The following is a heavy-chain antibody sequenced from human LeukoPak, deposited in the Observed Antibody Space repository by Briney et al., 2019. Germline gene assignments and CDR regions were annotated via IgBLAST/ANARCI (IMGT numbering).Heavy chain of an antibody. V-gene: IGHV4-34*01. CDR3: ARGGNCRTTNCLLDP. D-gene: IGHD2-2*01. Sequence: PSETLSLTCAVYGGSFTGYFLSWIRQPPGKGLEWLGEINHSGSTNYNPSLESRVTISIDTSKNQFSLKLSSVTAADTAVYYCARGGNCRTTNCLLDPWGQGTLVTVSS. CDR1: GGSFTGYF. J-gene: IGHJ5*02. CDR2: INHSGST.